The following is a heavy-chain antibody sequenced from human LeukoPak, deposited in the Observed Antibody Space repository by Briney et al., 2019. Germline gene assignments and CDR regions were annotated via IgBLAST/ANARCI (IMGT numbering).Heavy chain of an antibody. D-gene: IGHD5-24*01. CDR1: GFTFSSYS. CDR3: TTMSRDGYNRYLDFYGMDV. CDR2: ISSSSSYI. J-gene: IGHJ6*02. Sequence: GGSLRLSCAASGFTFSSYSMNWVRQAPGKGLEWVSSISSSSSYIYYADSVKGRFTISRDNAKNSLYLQMNSLRAEDTAVYYCTTMSRDGYNRYLDFYGMDVWGQGTTVTVSS. V-gene: IGHV3-21*01.